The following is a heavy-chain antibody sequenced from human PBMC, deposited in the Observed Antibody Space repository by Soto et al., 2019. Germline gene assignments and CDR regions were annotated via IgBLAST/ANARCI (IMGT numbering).Heavy chain of an antibody. J-gene: IGHJ6*02. CDR2: MNPINGAA. CDR3: GSGPSPRAPAGGTPYYYAMDV. Sequence: ASVKVSCKASGYDFTAYDINWVRQASGQGLEWMGWMNPINGAAGSARRFQGRISMTRNTATGTAYLELTSLRSDDSAVYYCGSGPSPRAPAGGTPYYYAMDVWGQGNTVTVSS. V-gene: IGHV1-8*02. D-gene: IGHD6-13*01. CDR1: GYDFTAYD.